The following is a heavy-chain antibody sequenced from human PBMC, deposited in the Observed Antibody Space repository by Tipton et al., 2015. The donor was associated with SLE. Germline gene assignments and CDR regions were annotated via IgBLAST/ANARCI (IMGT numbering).Heavy chain of an antibody. J-gene: IGHJ4*02. Sequence: LSLTCTVSGGSINTYYWSWIRQPAGKGLEWIGRIYTSGDTDYNSSLKSRVTMSVDPPKSQFSLKLSSVTAADTAVYYCASTLRVSYFDNWGQGTLVTVSS. CDR3: ASTLRVSYFDN. D-gene: IGHD3-16*01. CDR1: GGSINTYY. V-gene: IGHV4-4*07. CDR2: IYTSGDT.